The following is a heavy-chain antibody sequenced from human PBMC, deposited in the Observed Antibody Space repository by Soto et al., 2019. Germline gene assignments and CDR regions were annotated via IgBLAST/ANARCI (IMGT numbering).Heavy chain of an antibody. CDR1: GGSISSGGYY. V-gene: IGHV4-31*03. Sequence: TSETLSLTCTVSGGSISSGGYYWTWIRQHPGKGLEWIGYNYYSGITYYNPSLKSRVTISLDTSKNQFSLKLSSVTAADTAVYYCARGSSIAGLYYGMDVWDQGTTVTVSS. CDR3: ARGSSIAGLYYGMDV. CDR2: NYYSGIT. D-gene: IGHD6-6*01. J-gene: IGHJ6*02.